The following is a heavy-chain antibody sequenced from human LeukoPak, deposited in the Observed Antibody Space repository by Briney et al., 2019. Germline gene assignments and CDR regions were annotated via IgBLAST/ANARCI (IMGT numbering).Heavy chain of an antibody. CDR2: ISYDGSNK. CDR3: ARVHPITMIVAGGGPFDY. J-gene: IGHJ4*02. V-gene: IGHV3-30*04. Sequence: GGSLRLSCAASGFTFSSYAMHWVRQAPGKGLEWVAVISYDGSNKYYADSVKGRFTISRDNSKNTLYLQMNSLRAEDTAVYYCARVHPITMIVAGGGPFDYWGQGTLVTVSS. CDR1: GFTFSSYA. D-gene: IGHD3-22*01.